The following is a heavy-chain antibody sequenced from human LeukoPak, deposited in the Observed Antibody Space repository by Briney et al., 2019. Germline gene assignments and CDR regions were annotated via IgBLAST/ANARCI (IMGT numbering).Heavy chain of an antibody. CDR3: AREFHFVSHGAVAAGY. D-gene: IGHD6-19*01. V-gene: IGHV1-2*06. CDR2: INPNSGGT. J-gene: IGHJ4*02. CDR1: GYTFTGYY. Sequence: ASVKVSCKASGYTFTGYYMHWVRQAPGQGLEWMGRINPNSGGTNYAQKFQGRVTMTGDTSISTAYMELSRLRSDDTAVYYCAREFHFVSHGAVAAGYWGQGTLVTVSS.